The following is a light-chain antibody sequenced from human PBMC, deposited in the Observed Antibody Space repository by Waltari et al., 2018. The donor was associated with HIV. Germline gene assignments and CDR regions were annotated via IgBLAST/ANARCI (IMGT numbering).Light chain of an antibody. CDR1: VSNIGNNY. Sequence: QSVVTQPPSVSAAQGQKGTISGSGSVSNIGNNYVSWYQQVPGTAPHLFIYDDHKRPSGIPDRFSGSKSGTAATLGITGLQTGDEADYYCGTWDSSLDDVLFGGGSKLTVL. CDR3: GTWDSSLDDVL. V-gene: IGLV1-51*01. CDR2: DDH. J-gene: IGLJ2*01.